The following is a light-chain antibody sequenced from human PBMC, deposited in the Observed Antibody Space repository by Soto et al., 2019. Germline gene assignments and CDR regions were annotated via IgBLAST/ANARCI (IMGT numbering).Light chain of an antibody. Sequence: QSVLTQPPSASATPGQRVTISCSGSDSNVGINFVYWYQQLPGTAPKLLIYTNDQRPSGVPDRFSGSKSGTSASLAISGLRSEDEADYYCSSYTSSSTLVFGGGTQLTVL. CDR2: TND. CDR1: DSNVGINF. J-gene: IGLJ7*01. CDR3: SSYTSSSTLV. V-gene: IGLV1-47*02.